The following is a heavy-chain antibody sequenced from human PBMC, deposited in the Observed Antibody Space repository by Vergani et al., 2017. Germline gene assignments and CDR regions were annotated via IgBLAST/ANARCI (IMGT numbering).Heavy chain of an antibody. CDR2: INHSGST. J-gene: IGHJ6*03. Sequence: QVQLQQWGAGLLKPSETLSLTCAVYGGSFSGYYWSWIRQPPGKGLEWIGEINHSGSTNYNPSLKSRVTISVDKSKNQLSLKLSSVTAADTAVYYCARTRDYYYYYMDVWGKGTTVTVSS. CDR3: ARTRDYYYYYMDV. CDR1: GGSFSGYY. V-gene: IGHV4-34*01.